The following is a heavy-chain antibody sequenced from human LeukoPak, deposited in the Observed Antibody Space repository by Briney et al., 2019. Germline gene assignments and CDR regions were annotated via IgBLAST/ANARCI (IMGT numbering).Heavy chain of an antibody. D-gene: IGHD6-13*01. V-gene: IGHV4-59*01. Sequence: PSETLSLTCTVSGGSISSYYWNWIRPPPGKGLEWIGYIYYSGTTNYNPSLKTRVTISVDTSNNQFSLKLSSVPAAETALYFCARGGLVSAGTLDYWGQGTLVTASS. CDR3: ARGGLVSAGTLDY. J-gene: IGHJ4*02. CDR1: GGSISSYY. CDR2: IYYSGTT.